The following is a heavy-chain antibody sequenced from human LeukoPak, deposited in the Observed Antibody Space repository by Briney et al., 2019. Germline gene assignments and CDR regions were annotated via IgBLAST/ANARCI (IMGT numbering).Heavy chain of an antibody. D-gene: IGHD1-7*01. CDR2: ISGSGHDI. Sequence: SGGSLRLSCAASGFTFSDSYMTWVRQAPGKGVEWVAYISGSGHDINYSESAKGRFTISRDNAKNSLYLQMNSLRAEDTAVYYCARLRVELNAFDIWGQGTMVTVSS. CDR1: GFTFSDSY. V-gene: IGHV3-11*04. CDR3: ARLRVELNAFDI. J-gene: IGHJ3*02.